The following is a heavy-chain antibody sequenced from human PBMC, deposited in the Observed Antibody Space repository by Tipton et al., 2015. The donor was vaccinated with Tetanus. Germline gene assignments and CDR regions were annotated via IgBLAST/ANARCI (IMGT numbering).Heavy chain of an antibody. Sequence: GSLRLSCAASGFTFSSYAMSWVRQAPGKGLEWVSAISGSGGSTYYADSVKGRFTISRDNSKNTLYLQMNSLRAEDTAVYYCAKDEAVENYFDYWGQGTLVTVSS. V-gene: IGHV3-23*01. D-gene: IGHD6-19*01. CDR3: AKDEAVENYFDY. J-gene: IGHJ4*02. CDR2: ISGSGGST. CDR1: GFTFSSYA.